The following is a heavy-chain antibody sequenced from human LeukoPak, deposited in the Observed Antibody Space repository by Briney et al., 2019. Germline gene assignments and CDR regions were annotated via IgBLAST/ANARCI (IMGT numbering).Heavy chain of an antibody. CDR3: ARDGTGFGELSDWFDP. Sequence: SETLSLTCAVYGGSFSDYYWSWIRQPPGKGLEWIGEINHSGSTNYNPSLKSRVTISVDKSKNQFSLKLSSVTAADTAVYYCARDGTGFGELSDWFDPWGQGTLVTVSS. J-gene: IGHJ5*02. CDR1: GGSFSDYY. V-gene: IGHV4-34*01. CDR2: INHSGST. D-gene: IGHD3-10*01.